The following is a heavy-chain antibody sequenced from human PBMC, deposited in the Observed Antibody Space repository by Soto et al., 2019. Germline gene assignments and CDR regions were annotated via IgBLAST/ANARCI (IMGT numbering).Heavy chain of an antibody. CDR1: GYTFTSYG. CDR2: ISAYNGNT. V-gene: IGHV1-18*04. Sequence: ASVKVSCKASGYTFTSYGISWVRQAPGQGLGWMGWISAYNGNTNYAQKLQGRVTMTTDTSTSTAYMELRSLRSDDTAVYYCARAEYCGGDCYSTFDYWGQGXLVTVYS. D-gene: IGHD2-21*02. J-gene: IGHJ4*02. CDR3: ARAEYCGGDCYSTFDY.